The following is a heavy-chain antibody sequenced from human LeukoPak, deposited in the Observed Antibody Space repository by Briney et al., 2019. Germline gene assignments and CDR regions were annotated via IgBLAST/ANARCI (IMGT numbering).Heavy chain of an antibody. D-gene: IGHD5-24*01. CDR1: GYTFTGYY. V-gene: IGHV1-2*02. Sequence: ASVRVSCKASGYTFTGYYMHWVRQAPGQGLEWMGWINPNSGGTDYAQKFQGRVTMTRDTSISTAYMELSRLRSDDTAVYYCARELDGYNFDGLYYWGQGTLVTVSS. CDR2: INPNSGGT. CDR3: ARELDGYNFDGLYY. J-gene: IGHJ4*02.